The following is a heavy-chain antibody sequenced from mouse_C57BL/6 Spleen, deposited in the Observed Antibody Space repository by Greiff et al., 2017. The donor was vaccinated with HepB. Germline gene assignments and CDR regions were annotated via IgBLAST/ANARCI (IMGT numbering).Heavy chain of an antibody. Sequence: VQLQQSGAELMKPGASVKLSCKATGYTFTGYWIEWVKQRPGHGLEWIGEIFPGSGSTNYNEKFKGKATLTADTSSNTAYMQLRSLKTEDSAIYYGAGGGYYGSNPSLNYWGQGTTLTVSS. CDR3: AGGGYYGSNPSLNY. CDR1: GYTFTGYW. J-gene: IGHJ2*01. D-gene: IGHD1-1*01. V-gene: IGHV1-9*01. CDR2: IFPGSGST.